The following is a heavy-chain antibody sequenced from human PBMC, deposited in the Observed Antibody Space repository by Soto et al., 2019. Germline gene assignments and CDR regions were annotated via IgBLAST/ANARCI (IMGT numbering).Heavy chain of an antibody. CDR3: AKDVNYDILAGYYYY. V-gene: IGHV3-23*01. D-gene: IGHD3-9*01. J-gene: IGHJ4*02. CDR1: DFTISSYG. Sequence: GGSLRLSCAASDFTISSYGMSWVRQAPGKGLEWVSVIRGTGGTYYADSVKGRFTISRDNSKNTLYLQMNSLRAEDTAVYYCAKDVNYDILAGYYYYWGQGTLVTVSS. CDR2: IRGTGGT.